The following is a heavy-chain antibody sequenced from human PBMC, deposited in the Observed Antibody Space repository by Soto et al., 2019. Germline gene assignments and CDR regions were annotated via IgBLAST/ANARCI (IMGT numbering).Heavy chain of an antibody. J-gene: IGHJ4*02. Sequence: EVQLVESGGGLVQPGGSLRLSCAASGFTFTSYWMTWVRQAPGKGLERVANIKQDGGEKYYVGSVKGRFTISRDNAENSLYLQLDSLRAEDAAVYYCAEGAFPTWGTYPLDYWGQGTLVTVSS. CDR1: GFTFTSYW. V-gene: IGHV3-7*01. CDR2: IKQDGGEK. CDR3: AEGAFPTWGTYPLDY. D-gene: IGHD3-16*02.